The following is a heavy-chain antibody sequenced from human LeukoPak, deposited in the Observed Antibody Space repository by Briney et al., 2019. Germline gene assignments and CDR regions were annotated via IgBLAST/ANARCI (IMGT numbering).Heavy chain of an antibody. CDR1: GGSFSGYY. Sequence: PSETLSLTCAVYGGSFSGYYWSWIRQPPGKGLEWIGEINHSGSTNYNPSLKSRVTISVDTSKNQFSLKLSSVTAADTAVYYSARGSWDYDSSGYYYVFGWFDPWGQGTLVTVSS. CDR2: INHSGST. D-gene: IGHD3-22*01. J-gene: IGHJ5*02. CDR3: ARGSWDYDSSGYYYVFGWFDP. V-gene: IGHV4-34*01.